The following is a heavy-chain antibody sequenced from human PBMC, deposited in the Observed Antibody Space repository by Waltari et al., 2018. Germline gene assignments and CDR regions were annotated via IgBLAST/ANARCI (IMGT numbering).Heavy chain of an antibody. Sequence: QVQLVQSGAEVKKPGASVKVSCKASGYTFTGYYMHWVRQAPGQGLEWMGRINPNSGGTNYEQKFQGRVTMTRDTSISTAYMELSRLRSDDTAVYYCARDSGRSGLRDYWGQGTLVTVSS. CDR3: ARDSGRSGLRDY. CDR1: GYTFTGYY. CDR2: INPNSGGT. D-gene: IGHD1-26*01. V-gene: IGHV1-2*06. J-gene: IGHJ4*02.